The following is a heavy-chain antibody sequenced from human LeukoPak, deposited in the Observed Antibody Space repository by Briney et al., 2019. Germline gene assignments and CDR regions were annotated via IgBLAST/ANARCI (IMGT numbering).Heavy chain of an antibody. CDR3: VRLHKTRGEATGWYYFDT. J-gene: IGHJ4*02. CDR1: GGSISRGGYS. D-gene: IGHD6-19*01. V-gene: IGHV4-30-2*06. CDR2: IYDPGIT. Sequence: PSETLSLTCGVSGGSISRGGYSWSWIRQSPRKGLEWIGSIYDPGITHYNPPLKSRLTISMDKSTNNFSLNLTSVSAAHTAVYYCVRLHKTRGEATGWYYFDTWGPGTQVTVSS.